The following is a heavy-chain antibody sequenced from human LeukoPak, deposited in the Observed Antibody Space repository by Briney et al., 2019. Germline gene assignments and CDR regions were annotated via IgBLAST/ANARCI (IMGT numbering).Heavy chain of an antibody. CDR3: AKGTVWNFDD. CDR1: GFTFSSYA. Sequence: PGGSLRLSCAASGFTFSSYAMSWVRQAPGKGLEWVAFILYDGSNKYYADSVKGRFTISRDNSMHTLYLQMSSLRTEDTAVYYCAKGTVWNFDDWGQGTPVTVSS. D-gene: IGHD1-1*01. V-gene: IGHV3-30*02. J-gene: IGHJ4*02. CDR2: ILYDGSNK.